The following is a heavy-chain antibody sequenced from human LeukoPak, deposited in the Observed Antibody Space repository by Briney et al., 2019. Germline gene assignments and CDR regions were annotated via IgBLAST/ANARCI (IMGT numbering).Heavy chain of an antibody. CDR2: IYYSGST. Sequence: SETLSLTCTVSGGSISSYYWSWIRQPPGKGLEWIGYIYYSGSTNYNPSLRSRITISVDTSKNQFSLKLSSVTAADTAVYYCARLDFPVVGPFDYWGQGTLVTVSS. V-gene: IGHV4-59*01. CDR3: ARLDFPVVGPFDY. CDR1: GGSISSYY. J-gene: IGHJ4*02. D-gene: IGHD1-26*01.